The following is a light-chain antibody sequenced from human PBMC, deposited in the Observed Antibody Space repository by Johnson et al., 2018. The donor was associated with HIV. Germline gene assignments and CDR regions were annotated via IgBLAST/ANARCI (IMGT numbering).Light chain of an antibody. CDR1: SSNIGKNH. V-gene: IGLV1-51*02. CDR3: GTWDSSLSAGGV. CDR2: EDD. J-gene: IGLJ1*01. Sequence: QSVLTQPPSVSAAPGQKVTISCSGSSSNIGKNHVSWYQQFPGTAPKLLVYEDDKRPSDIPDRFSGSKSGTSATLGITGLQPGDEADYYCGTWDSSLSAGGVFGTGTKVTVL.